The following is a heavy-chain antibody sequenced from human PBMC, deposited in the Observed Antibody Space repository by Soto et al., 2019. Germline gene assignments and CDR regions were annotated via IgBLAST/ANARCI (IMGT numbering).Heavy chain of an antibody. CDR2: IFTSGTT. CDR1: GFTVSNNH. Sequence: EVQLVESGGGLVQPGGSLRLSCAASGFTVSNNHLSWVRQAPGKGLEWVSVIFTSGTTFYAESVKGRFTISRDTSKNTVSLQMNSLRFEDTGLYYCTREVYRYGFLIGIDSWGQGALVSVSS. V-gene: IGHV3-66*01. CDR3: TREVYRYGFLIGIDS. J-gene: IGHJ4*02. D-gene: IGHD5-18*01.